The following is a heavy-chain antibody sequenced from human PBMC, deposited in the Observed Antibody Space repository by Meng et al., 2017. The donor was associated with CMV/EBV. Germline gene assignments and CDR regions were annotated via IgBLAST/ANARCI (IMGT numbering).Heavy chain of an antibody. CDR3: ARVLGLRLTGGFDY. CDR2: INPNSGGT. J-gene: IGHJ4*02. D-gene: IGHD3-9*01. V-gene: IGHV1-2*07. CDR1: GYTFTGYY. Sequence: ASVTVSCKASGYTFTGYYMHWVRQAPGQGLEWMGRINPNSGGTNYAHKFQGRVIMTRDTSISTAYMELSRLRSDDTAVYYCARVLGLRLTGGFDYWGQGTLVTVSS.